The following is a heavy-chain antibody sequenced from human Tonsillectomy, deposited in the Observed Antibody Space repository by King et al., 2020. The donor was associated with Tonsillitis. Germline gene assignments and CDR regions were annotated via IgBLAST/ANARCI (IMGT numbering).Heavy chain of an antibody. CDR3: AKDPRSYYDSSGPYYYYGMDV. V-gene: IGHV3-30*02. Sequence: VQLVESGGGVVQPGGSLRLSCAASGFIFSSYGMHWVRQAPGKGLEWVAFIWYTGTHKYYADSVKGRFTISRDNSKNTLYLQMNSLRAEDTAVFYCAKDPRSYYDSSGPYYYYGMDVWGQGTTVTVSS. CDR1: GFIFSSYG. D-gene: IGHD3-22*01. CDR2: IWYTGTHK. J-gene: IGHJ6*02.